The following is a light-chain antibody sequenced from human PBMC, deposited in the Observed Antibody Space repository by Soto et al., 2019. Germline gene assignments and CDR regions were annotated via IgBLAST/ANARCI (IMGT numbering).Light chain of an antibody. CDR2: DAS. V-gene: IGKV1-33*01. CDR1: QDISNY. Sequence: DIQMTQSPSSLSASVGDRVTITCQASQDISNYLNWYQQKPGKAPKLLIYDASNLKTGVPSRFSGSGSGTDFSFTISSLQPEDIATYYCQQYGNLPYTFGQGSKLEIK. CDR3: QQYGNLPYT. J-gene: IGKJ2*01.